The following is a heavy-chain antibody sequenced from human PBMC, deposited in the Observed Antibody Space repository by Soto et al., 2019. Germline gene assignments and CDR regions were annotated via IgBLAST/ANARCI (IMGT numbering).Heavy chain of an antibody. V-gene: IGHV3-53*01. CDR3: ARSMMVRGVLFDL. CDR2: IYSGGSA. D-gene: IGHD3-10*01. CDR1: GFSVSGKY. Sequence: PGGSLRLSCAASGFSVSGKYMSWVRQAPGKGLDWVSVIYSGGSAYYADSVKGRFTISRDESQNTLYLQMNSLRAEDTAVYYCARSMMVRGVLFDLWGQGTLVTVSS. J-gene: IGHJ4*02.